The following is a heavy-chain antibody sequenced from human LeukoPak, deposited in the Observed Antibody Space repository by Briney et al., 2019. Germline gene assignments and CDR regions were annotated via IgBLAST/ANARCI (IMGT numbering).Heavy chain of an antibody. CDR2: IKSKTDGGTT. V-gene: IGHV3-15*01. Sequence: GGSLRLSCAASGFTFSNAWMSWVRQAPGKGLEWVGRIKSKTDGGTTDCAAPVKGRFTISRDDSKNTLYLQMNSLKTEDTAVYYCTTGLVTVVTKTVDYWGQGTLVTVSS. D-gene: IGHD4-23*01. CDR3: TTGLVTVVTKTVDY. CDR1: GFTFSNAW. J-gene: IGHJ4*02.